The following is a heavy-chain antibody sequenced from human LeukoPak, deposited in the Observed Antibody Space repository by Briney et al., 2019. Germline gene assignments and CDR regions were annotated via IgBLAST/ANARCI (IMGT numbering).Heavy chain of an antibody. CDR1: GFTFTKYW. V-gene: IGHV5-51*01. J-gene: IGHJ4*02. CDR3: AMTYYYDSSGYYYVSHFDY. CDR2: IYPGDSDT. Sequence: GESLKISCKGSGFTFTKYWIGWVRQMPGKGLEWMGIIYPGDSDTRYSPSFQGQVTISADKSISTAYLQWSSLKASDTAMYYCAMTYYYDSSGYYYVSHFDYWGQGTLVTVSS. D-gene: IGHD3-22*01.